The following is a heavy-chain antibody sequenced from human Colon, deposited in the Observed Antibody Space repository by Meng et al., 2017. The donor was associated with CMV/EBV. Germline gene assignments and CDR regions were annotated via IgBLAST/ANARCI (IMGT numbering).Heavy chain of an antibody. CDR3: AKDTAMGGTDY. V-gene: IGHV3-23*01. D-gene: IGHD5-18*01. CDR1: GFTFSIYA. Sequence: GESLKISCAATGFTFSIYAMCWVRQAPGKGLEWVSSITGTGNNIYYADSVRGRFIISRDNSKNTLYLQMNSLRAEDTAVYYCAKDTAMGGTDYWGQGTLVTVSS. J-gene: IGHJ4*02. CDR2: ITGTGNNI.